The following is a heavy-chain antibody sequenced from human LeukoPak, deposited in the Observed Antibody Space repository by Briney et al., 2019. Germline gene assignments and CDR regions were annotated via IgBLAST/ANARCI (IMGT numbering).Heavy chain of an antibody. CDR1: GYTFTSYG. J-gene: IGHJ6*02. CDR3: ARAGPNPVYYGMDV. Sequence: ASVKVSCKASGYTFTSYGVNWVRQAPGQGLEWMGWISAYNGNTNYAQKLQGRVAMTTDTSTSTAYMELRSLSSDDTAVYYCARAGPNPVYYGMDVWGQGTTVTVSS. V-gene: IGHV1-18*01. CDR2: ISAYNGNT. D-gene: IGHD4/OR15-4a*01.